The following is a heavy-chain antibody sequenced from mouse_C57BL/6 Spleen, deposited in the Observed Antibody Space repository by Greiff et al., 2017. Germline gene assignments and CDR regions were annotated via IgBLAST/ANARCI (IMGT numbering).Heavy chain of an antibody. D-gene: IGHD3-2*02. Sequence: EVKLMESGAELVKPGASVKLSCTASGFNIKDYYMHWVKQRTEQGLEWIGRIDPEDGETKSAPKFKGTATITADTSSNTAYLQLSSLTSEDTAVYYCARQLRLRYAMDYWGQGTSVTVSS. CDR2: IDPEDGET. J-gene: IGHJ4*01. V-gene: IGHV14-2*01. CDR1: GFNIKDYY. CDR3: ARQLRLRYAMDY.